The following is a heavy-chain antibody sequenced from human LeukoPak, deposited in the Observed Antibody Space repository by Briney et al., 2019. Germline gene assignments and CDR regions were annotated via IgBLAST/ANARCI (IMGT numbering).Heavy chain of an antibody. V-gene: IGHV3-9*01. Sequence: AGGSLRLSCAASGFTFDDYAMHWVRQAPGKGLEWFSGISWNSGSIGYADSVKGRFTISRDNAKNSLYLQMNSLRAEDTALYYCAKDSSGTGYYDSSGYIDYWGQGTLVTVSS. CDR2: ISWNSGSI. J-gene: IGHJ4*02. CDR1: GFTFDDYA. CDR3: AKDSSGTGYYDSSGYIDY. D-gene: IGHD3-22*01.